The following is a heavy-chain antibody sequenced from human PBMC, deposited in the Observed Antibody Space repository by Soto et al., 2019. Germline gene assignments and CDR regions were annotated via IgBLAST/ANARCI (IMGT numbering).Heavy chain of an antibody. J-gene: IGHJ4*02. D-gene: IGHD2-21*02. CDR1: GFTFSSYA. Sequence: EVQLLESGGGLVQPGGSLRLSCAASGFTFSSYAMSWVRKAPGKGLEWVSAISGSGGSTYYADSVKGRFTISRDNSKNTLDLQMNSLRAEDTAVYYCAKMGTVVTPGPHDYWGQGTLVTVSS. V-gene: IGHV3-23*01. CDR2: ISGSGGST. CDR3: AKMGTVVTPGPHDY.